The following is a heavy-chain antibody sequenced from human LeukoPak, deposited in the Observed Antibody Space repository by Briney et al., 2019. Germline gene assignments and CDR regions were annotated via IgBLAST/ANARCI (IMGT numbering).Heavy chain of an antibody. J-gene: IGHJ4*02. D-gene: IGHD3-22*01. V-gene: IGHV3-23*01. Sequence: GGSLRLSCAASGFTFSSYAMSWVRQAPGKGLEWVSAISGSGGSTYYADSVKGRFTISRDNSKNTLYLQVNSLRAEDTAVYYCAKSSADYYDSSGYPDYWGQGTLVTVSS. CDR3: AKSSADYYDSSGYPDY. CDR2: ISGSGGST. CDR1: GFTFSSYA.